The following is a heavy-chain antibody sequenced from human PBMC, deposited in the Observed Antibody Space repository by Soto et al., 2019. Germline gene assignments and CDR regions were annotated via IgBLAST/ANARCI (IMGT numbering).Heavy chain of an antibody. CDR2: VYYSGST. CDR3: ARGRFLEWLLRDAFDI. Sequence: SETLSLTCTVSGGSISSYYWSWIRQPPGKGLEWIGYVYYSGSTNYNPSLKSRVTISVGTSKNQFSLRLSSVSAADTAVYYCARGRFLEWLLRDAFDIWVKGTLVTVSS. D-gene: IGHD3-3*01. CDR1: GGSISSYY. V-gene: IGHV4-59*08. J-gene: IGHJ3*02.